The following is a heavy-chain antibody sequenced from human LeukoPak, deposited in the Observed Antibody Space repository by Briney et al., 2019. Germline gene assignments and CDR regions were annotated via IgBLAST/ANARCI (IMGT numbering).Heavy chain of an antibody. V-gene: IGHV3-74*01. CDR2: IHSDGSSS. CDR3: ARGNAHAFDI. J-gene: IGHJ3*02. CDR1: GFTFSNYW. D-gene: IGHD1-1*01. Sequence: GGSLRLSCAASGFTFSNYWMHWVRQAPGKGLVWVSRIHSDGSSSTSADSVKGRFTISRDNAENTLYLQMNSLRAEDTAVYFCARGNAHAFDIWGQGTMVTVSS.